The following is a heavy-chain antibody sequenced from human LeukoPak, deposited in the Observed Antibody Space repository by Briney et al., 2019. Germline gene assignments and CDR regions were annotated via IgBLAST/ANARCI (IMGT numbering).Heavy chain of an antibody. CDR1: GFTFSSYD. J-gene: IGHJ4*02. V-gene: IGHV3-13*01. CDR3: ASRHCSGGGCYFAGADPFDY. Sequence: GGSLRLSCAASGFTFSSYDMHWVRQVTGKGLEWVSAITSAGDTYYPGSGKGRFTISRENAKNSLYLQMNSLRAEDTAVYYCASRHCSGGGCYFAGADPFDYWGQGILVTVSS. D-gene: IGHD2-15*01. CDR2: ITSAGDT.